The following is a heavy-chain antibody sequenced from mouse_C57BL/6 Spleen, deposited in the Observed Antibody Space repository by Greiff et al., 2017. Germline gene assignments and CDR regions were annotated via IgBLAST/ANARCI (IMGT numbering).Heavy chain of an antibody. J-gene: IGHJ4*01. CDR2: IYIGNGYT. D-gene: IGHD1-1*01. Sequence: VQLQQSGAELVRPGSSVKMSCKTSGYTFTSYGINWVKQRPGQGLEWIGYIYIGNGYTEYNEKFKGKATLTSDTSSSTAYMQLSSLTSEDSAIYFCARTPHYDGSSYDAMDYWGQGASVTVSS. V-gene: IGHV1-58*01. CDR1: GYTFTSYG. CDR3: ARTPHYDGSSYDAMDY.